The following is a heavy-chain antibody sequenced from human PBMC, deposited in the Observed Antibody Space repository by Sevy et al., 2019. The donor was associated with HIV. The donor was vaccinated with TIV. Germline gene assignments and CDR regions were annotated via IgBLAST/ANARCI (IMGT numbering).Heavy chain of an antibody. V-gene: IGHV4-38-2*01. Sequence: SETLSLTCAVSGYSISSGYYWGWIRQPPGKGLEWIGSIYHSGSTYYNPSLKSRVTISVDTSKKQFSLKLSSVTAADTAVYYCARADPIVVGTAAMWGWFDPWGQGTLVTVSS. D-gene: IGHD2-2*01. CDR3: ARADPIVVGTAAMWGWFDP. CDR1: GYSISSGYY. J-gene: IGHJ5*02. CDR2: IYHSGST.